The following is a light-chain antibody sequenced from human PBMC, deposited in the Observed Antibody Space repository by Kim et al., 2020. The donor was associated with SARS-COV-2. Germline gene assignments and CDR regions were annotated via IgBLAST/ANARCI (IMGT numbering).Light chain of an antibody. CDR2: AAS. Sequence: ASVGDRVTITCRTTQSTSSHLNWYQQKPGRAPKLLISAASTLQGGVPSRFSGSGSETDFTLTISSPQPEDFATYFCQQSYITPFTFGPGTKVDIK. CDR3: QQSYITPFT. V-gene: IGKV1-39*01. CDR1: QSTSSH. J-gene: IGKJ3*01.